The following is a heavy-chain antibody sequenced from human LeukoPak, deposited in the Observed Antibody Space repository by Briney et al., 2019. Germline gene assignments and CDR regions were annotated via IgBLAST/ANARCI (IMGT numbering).Heavy chain of an antibody. CDR2: IYTSGST. CDR1: GVSISSGSYY. V-gene: IGHV4-61*02. J-gene: IGHJ4*02. D-gene: IGHD5-18*01. Sequence: SQTLSLTCTVSGVSISSGSYYWSWIRQPAGKGLEWIGRIYTSGSTHYNPSLKSRVTISVDTSKNQFSLKLSSVTAADTAVYYCARQYSYGALLDYWGQGTLVTVSS. CDR3: ARQYSYGALLDY.